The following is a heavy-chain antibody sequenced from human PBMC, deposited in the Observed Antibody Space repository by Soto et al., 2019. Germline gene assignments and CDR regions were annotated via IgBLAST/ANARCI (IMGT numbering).Heavy chain of an antibody. D-gene: IGHD2-15*01. CDR3: AREQPPALYFGMDV. J-gene: IGHJ6*02. CDR2: IYSNGNT. V-gene: IGHV3-66*01. Sequence: EVQLVESGGGLVQPGGSLRLSCAASGLTVSSNYMSWVRQAPGKGLEWVSVIYSNGNTYYADSEKGRFTISRDNSKNTVYLQMNSLRAEDTAVYYCAREQPPALYFGMDVWGQGTTVTVSS. CDR1: GLTVSSNY.